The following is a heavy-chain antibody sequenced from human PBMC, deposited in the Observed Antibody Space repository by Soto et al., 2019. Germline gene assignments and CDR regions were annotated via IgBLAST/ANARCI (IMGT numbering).Heavy chain of an antibody. V-gene: IGHV5-10-1*01. J-gene: IGHJ3*02. D-gene: IGHD3-22*01. CDR2: IDPSDSYT. Sequence: GASLKISCKGSGYSFTSYWISWVRQMPGKGLEWMGRIDPSDSYTNYSPSFQGHVTISADKSISTAYLQWSSLKASDTAMYYCAITYYYDSSGYYKPDALDIWGQGTMVTVSS. CDR1: GYSFTSYW. CDR3: AITYYYDSSGYYKPDALDI.